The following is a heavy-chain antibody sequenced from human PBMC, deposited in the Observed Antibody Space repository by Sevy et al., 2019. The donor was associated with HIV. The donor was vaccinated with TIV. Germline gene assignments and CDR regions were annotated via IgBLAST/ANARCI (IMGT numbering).Heavy chain of an antibody. CDR3: AREDRDIVYGMDV. V-gene: IGHV4-31*03. D-gene: IGHD2-15*01. J-gene: IGHJ6*02. CDR2: ISNSGST. Sequence: SETLSLTCTVSGGSISSGDYYWSWIRQHPGKGLEWIGYISNSGSTYYNPSLKSRVTISVDTSKNQFSLKLSSVTAADTAVYYCAREDRDIVYGMDVWGQGTTVTVSS. CDR1: GGSISSGDYY.